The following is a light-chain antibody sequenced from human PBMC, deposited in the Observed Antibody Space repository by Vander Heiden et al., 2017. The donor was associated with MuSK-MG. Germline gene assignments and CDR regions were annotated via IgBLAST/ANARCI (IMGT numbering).Light chain of an antibody. CDR2: YDS. Sequence: SPVLTQPPSVSVAPGKTARITCVGDNIVSKSVHWYQQKPGQAPVLVMFYDSDRPSRIPERFSGSNSGNTATLTISRVEAGDEADYYCQMWDGALEHVVFGGGTKVTVL. CDR3: QMWDGALEHVV. J-gene: IGLJ2*01. V-gene: IGLV3-21*04. CDR1: NIVSKS.